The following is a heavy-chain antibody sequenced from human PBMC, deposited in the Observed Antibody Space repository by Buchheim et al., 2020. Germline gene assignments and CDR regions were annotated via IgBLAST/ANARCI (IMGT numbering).Heavy chain of an antibody. V-gene: IGHV4-61*01. CDR1: GGSISSSNYY. D-gene: IGHD6-13*01. CDR3: ARDIGYSSPFDP. Sequence: QLQLQESGPGLVKPSETLSLTCTVSGGSISSSNYYWSWIRQPPGKGLEWIGYIYYSGSTNYNPSLKSRVTISVDTSKNQFSLKLSSVTAADTAVYYCARDIGYSSPFDPWGQGTL. J-gene: IGHJ5*02. CDR2: IYYSGST.